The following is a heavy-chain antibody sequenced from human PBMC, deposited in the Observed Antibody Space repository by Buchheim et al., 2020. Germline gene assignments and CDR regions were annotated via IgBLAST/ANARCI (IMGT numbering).Heavy chain of an antibody. V-gene: IGHV4-61*02. CDR2: IYTSGST. J-gene: IGHJ4*02. CDR3: ARGGYYDILTGYFDDY. Sequence: QVQLQESGPGLVKPSQTLSLTCTVSGGSISSGSYYWSWIRQPAGKGLEWIGRIYTSGSTNYNPSLKSRVTISVDTSKNQFSLKLSSVTAADTAVYYCARGGYYDILTGYFDDYWGQGTL. D-gene: IGHD3-9*01. CDR1: GGSISSGSYY.